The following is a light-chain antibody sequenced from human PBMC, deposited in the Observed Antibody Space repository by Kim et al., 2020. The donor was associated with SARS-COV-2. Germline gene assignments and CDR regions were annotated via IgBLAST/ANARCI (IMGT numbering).Light chain of an antibody. CDR3: QQLNSLPYT. CDR2: VAS. CDR1: PGIANY. J-gene: IGKJ2*01. V-gene: IGKV1-9*01. Sequence: SASVGDEVNITCRANPGIANYLAWYQQKPGKAPKLLIYVASTLESGVPSRFSGSGFGTDFTLTISSLQPEDFATYHCQQLNSLPYTFGQGTKLEI.